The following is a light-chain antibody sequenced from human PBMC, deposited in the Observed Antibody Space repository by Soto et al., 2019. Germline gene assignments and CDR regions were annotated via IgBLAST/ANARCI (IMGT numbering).Light chain of an antibody. CDR3: HQYNSYKS. CDR2: DAS. CDR1: QTISRQ. Sequence: DIPMTQSPSTLSASVGDRVTITCRASQTISRQLAWYQQKPGKAPKVLIYDASNLESGVPSRFSGSGSGTEFTLTISSLQPDDFATYYCHQYNSYKSFGQATKVDIK. J-gene: IGKJ1*01. V-gene: IGKV1-5*01.